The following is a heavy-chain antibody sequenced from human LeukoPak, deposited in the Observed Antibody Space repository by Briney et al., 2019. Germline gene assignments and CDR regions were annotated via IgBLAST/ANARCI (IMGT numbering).Heavy chain of an antibody. CDR2: ISYDGSNT. D-gene: IGHD3-10*01. J-gene: IGHJ6*03. CDR3: ARDPTMVRGTMDV. V-gene: IGHV3-30*04. CDR1: GFTFTNYC. Sequence: PGRSLRLSCAASGFTFTNYCIHWVRHAPGKGPEWVAVISYDGSNTYYADSVKGRFTISRDNSKNTAYLQMNSLRPEDTAVYYCARDPTMVRGTMDVWGKGTTVTVSS.